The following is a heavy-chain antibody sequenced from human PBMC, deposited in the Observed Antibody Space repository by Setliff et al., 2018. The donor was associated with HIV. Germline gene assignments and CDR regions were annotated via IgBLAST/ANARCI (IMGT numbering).Heavy chain of an antibody. Sequence: ASVKVSCKTSGYTFTGYFIHCVRQAPGQGLEWMGWINPDSGDTNYAQKFQGRLTMTRDTSINTAYMDLSRLRSDDTAVYYCATLDQDFHSSAFDTFDIWGQGTMVT. J-gene: IGHJ3*02. CDR1: GYTFTGYF. D-gene: IGHD3-22*01. CDR2: INPDSGDT. V-gene: IGHV1-2*02. CDR3: ATLDQDFHSSAFDTFDI.